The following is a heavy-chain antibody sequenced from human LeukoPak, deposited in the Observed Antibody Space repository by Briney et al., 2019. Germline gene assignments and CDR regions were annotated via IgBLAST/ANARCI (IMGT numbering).Heavy chain of an antibody. Sequence: GGSLRLSCAASGFTLGLYDMHWVRQATGKGLEWVSAIGTVGDTYYPGSVKGRFTISRENAKNSLYLQMNSLRDGDTAVYYCARETLDTGGHYGWYFDLWGRGTLVTVSS. D-gene: IGHD1-26*01. CDR1: GFTLGLYD. CDR3: ARETLDTGGHYGWYFDL. J-gene: IGHJ2*01. V-gene: IGHV3-13*01. CDR2: IGTVGDT.